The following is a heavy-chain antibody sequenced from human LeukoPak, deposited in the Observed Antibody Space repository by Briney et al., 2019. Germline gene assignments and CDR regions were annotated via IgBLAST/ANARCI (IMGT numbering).Heavy chain of an antibody. V-gene: IGHV1-18*01. CDR3: ARKPDATAEYFQH. Sequence: ASVKASCKASGYTFISYGISWLRQAPGQGLEWMGWISAYSGNTNYAQKLQGRVTMTTDTSTSTAYMELRSLRSDDTAVYYCARKPDATAEYFQHWGQGTLVTVSS. J-gene: IGHJ1*01. CDR2: ISAYSGNT. D-gene: IGHD2-15*01. CDR1: GYTFISYG.